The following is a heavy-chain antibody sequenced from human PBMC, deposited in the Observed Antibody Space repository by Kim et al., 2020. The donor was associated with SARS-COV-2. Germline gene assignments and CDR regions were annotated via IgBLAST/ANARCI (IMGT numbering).Heavy chain of an antibody. CDR2: ISRSVGGTT. D-gene: IGHD1-26*01. J-gene: IGHJ6*01. CDR1: GFTFSNFG. Sequence: GGSLRLSCAASGFTFSNFGMSWVRQAPGKGLEWVSTISRSVGGTTWSADSVKGRFTISRDNSKNTLYLQMNSLRAEDTAVYFCARGAYSGSYTLSYYYYG. CDR3: ARGAYSGSYTLSYYYYG. V-gene: IGHV3-23*01.